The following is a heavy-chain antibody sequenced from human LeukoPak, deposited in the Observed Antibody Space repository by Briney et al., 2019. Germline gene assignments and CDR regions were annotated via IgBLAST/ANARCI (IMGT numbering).Heavy chain of an antibody. CDR1: GFTVSSNH. V-gene: IGHV3-53*01. CDR3: ARVGHSYGQGTFDY. J-gene: IGHJ4*02. CDR2: IYSGGST. Sequence: PGGSLRLSCAASGFTVSSNHMTWVRQAPGKGLEWVSVIYSGGSTNYADSVKGRFTISRDNSKNTLSLQMNSLRAEDTAVYYCARVGHSYGQGTFDYWGQGTLVTVSS. D-gene: IGHD5-18*01.